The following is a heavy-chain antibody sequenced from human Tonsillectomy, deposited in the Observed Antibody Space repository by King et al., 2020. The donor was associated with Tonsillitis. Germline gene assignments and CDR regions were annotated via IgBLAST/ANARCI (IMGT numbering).Heavy chain of an antibody. D-gene: IGHD3-22*01. CDR1: GGSISSYY. J-gene: IGHJ4*02. CDR3: ARVAYDFRSGYYAYYYDSSGYYFDY. CDR2: IYYSGST. Sequence: QLQESGPGLVKPSETLSLTCTVSGGSISSYYWSWIRQPPGKGLEWIGYIYYSGSTNYNPSLKSRVTISVDTSKNQFSLKLSSVTAAYTAVYYCARVAYDFRSGYYAYYYDSSGYYFDYWGQGTLVTVSS. V-gene: IGHV4-59*01.